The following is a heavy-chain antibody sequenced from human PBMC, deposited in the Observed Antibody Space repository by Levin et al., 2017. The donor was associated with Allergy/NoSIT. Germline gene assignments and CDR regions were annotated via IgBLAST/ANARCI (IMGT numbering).Heavy chain of an antibody. Sequence: SETLSLTCAVYGGSFSGYYWSWIRQPPGKVLEWIGEINHSGSTNYNSSLKSRVTISVDTSKNQFSLKLSSVTAADTAVYYCARATGDSGYNYFDLWGRGTLVTVSS. CDR1: GGSFSGYY. J-gene: IGHJ2*01. CDR2: INHSGST. D-gene: IGHD5-12*01. CDR3: ARATGDSGYNYFDL. V-gene: IGHV4-34*01.